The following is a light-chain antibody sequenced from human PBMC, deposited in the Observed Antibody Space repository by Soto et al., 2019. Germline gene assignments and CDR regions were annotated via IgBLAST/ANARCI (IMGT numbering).Light chain of an antibody. J-gene: IGLJ2*01. CDR1: SSDVGSYNL. CDR2: EDR. Sequence: QSVLTQPASVSGSPGQSITIFCIGTSSDVGSYNLVSWYQRHPGKAPKLMIYEDRKRPSGVSNRFSGSKSGNTASLTISGLQAEDEADYCCCSYAGDSILTFGGGTKVTVL. CDR3: CSYAGDSILT. V-gene: IGLV2-23*02.